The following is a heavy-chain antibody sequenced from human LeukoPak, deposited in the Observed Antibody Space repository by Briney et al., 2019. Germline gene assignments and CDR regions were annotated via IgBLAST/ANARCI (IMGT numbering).Heavy chain of an antibody. Sequence: GGSLRLSCAASGFTFDNYGMSWVRQAPGKGLEWVSGINWNGGSTGYADSVKGRFTISRDNAKNSLYLQMNSLRAEDTALYYCARDGRNDYGASGGFDYWGQGTLVTVSS. CDR1: GFTFDNYG. V-gene: IGHV3-20*04. CDR3: ARDGRNDYGASGGFDY. J-gene: IGHJ4*02. D-gene: IGHD4-17*01. CDR2: INWNGGST.